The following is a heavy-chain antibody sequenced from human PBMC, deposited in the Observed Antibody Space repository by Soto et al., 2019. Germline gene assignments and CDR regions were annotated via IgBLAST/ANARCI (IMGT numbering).Heavy chain of an antibody. CDR1: GFTFSSYG. J-gene: IGHJ6*02. Sequence: QVQLVESGGGVVQPGSSLRLSCAASGFTFSSYGMHWVRQAPGKGLEWVAVISYDGSNKYYADSVKGRFTISRYNSKNTLYLQINSLRAEDTAVYYCARVGCCGDCYAPYYYYYGMEVWGQGTTVTVSS. D-gene: IGHD2-21*02. V-gene: IGHV3-30*03. CDR3: ARVGCCGDCYAPYYYYYGMEV. CDR2: ISYDGSNK.